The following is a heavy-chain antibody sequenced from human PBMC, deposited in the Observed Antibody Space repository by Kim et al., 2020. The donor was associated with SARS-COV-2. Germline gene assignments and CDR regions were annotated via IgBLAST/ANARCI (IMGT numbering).Heavy chain of an antibody. CDR1: GFTFDDYA. CDR2: ISGDGGST. CDR3: AKGEQQLVLVVYYYYYVIDV. D-gene: IGHD6-13*01. V-gene: IGHV3-43*02. Sequence: GGSLRLSCAASGFTFDDYAMHWVRQAPGKGLEWVSLISGDGGSTYYADSVKGRYTISRDNSKNSLYLQINSLRTEDTALYYCAKGEQQLVLVVYYYYYVIDVWGQGTTVTVSS. J-gene: IGHJ6*02.